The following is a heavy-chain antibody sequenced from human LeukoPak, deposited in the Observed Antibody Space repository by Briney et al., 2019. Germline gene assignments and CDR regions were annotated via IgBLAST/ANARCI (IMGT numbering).Heavy chain of an antibody. Sequence: ASVKVSCKASGYTFTGYYMHWVRQAPGQGLEWMGWINPNSGGTNYAQKFQGRVTMTRDTSISTAYMELSRLRSDDTAVYYCAREGYGSGNSYPDIDYWGQGTLVTVSS. J-gene: IGHJ4*02. V-gene: IGHV1-2*02. CDR3: AREGYGSGNSYPDIDY. D-gene: IGHD3-10*01. CDR1: GYTFTGYY. CDR2: INPNSGGT.